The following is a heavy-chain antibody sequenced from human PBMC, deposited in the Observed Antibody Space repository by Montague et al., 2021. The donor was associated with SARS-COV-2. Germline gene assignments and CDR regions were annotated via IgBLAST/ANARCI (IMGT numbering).Heavy chain of an antibody. V-gene: IGHV4-39*01. D-gene: IGHD3-3*01. J-gene: IGHJ3*02. CDR2: IYYRGST. CDR3: ARHSRRDTIFGVITIPDALDI. CDR1: GGSISSSRHY. Sequence: SETLSLTCTVSGGSISSSRHYCGRHRQPPGNGLDSLRSIYYRGSTYYKPSRKSLVPISGDTSKNQFSLKLSSVTAADTAVYYCARHSRRDTIFGVITIPDALDIWGQGITDTVSA.